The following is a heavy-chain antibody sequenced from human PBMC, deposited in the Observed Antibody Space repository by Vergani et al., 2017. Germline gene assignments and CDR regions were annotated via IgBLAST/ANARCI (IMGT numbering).Heavy chain of an antibody. Sequence: QVQLQESGPGLVKPSETLSLTCTVSGGSISSYYWRWIRQPPGKGLEWIGYIYYSGSTNYNPSLKSRVTISVDTSKNHFSLKLSSVTAADTAVYYCARVAPEVDIVATMAFYYWGQGTLVTVSS. CDR2: IYYSGST. CDR3: ARVAPEVDIVATMAFYY. D-gene: IGHD5-12*01. J-gene: IGHJ4*02. V-gene: IGHV4-59*01. CDR1: GGSISSYY.